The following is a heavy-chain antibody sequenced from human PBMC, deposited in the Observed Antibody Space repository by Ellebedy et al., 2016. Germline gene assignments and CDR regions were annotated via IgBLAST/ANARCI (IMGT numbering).Heavy chain of an antibody. Sequence: GESLKISCAASGFTFSSYAMHWVRQAPGKGLEWVAVISYDGSNKYYADSVKGRFTISRDNSKNTLYLQMNSLRAEDTAVYYCARDRNVVVVAATLGDAFDIWGQGTMVTVSS. CDR3: ARDRNVVVVAATLGDAFDI. V-gene: IGHV3-30*04. CDR2: ISYDGSNK. D-gene: IGHD2-15*01. CDR1: GFTFSSYA. J-gene: IGHJ3*02.